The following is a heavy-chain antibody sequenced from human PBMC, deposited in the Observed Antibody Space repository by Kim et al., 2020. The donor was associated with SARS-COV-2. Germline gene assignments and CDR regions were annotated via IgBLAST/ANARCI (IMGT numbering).Heavy chain of an antibody. Sequence: GGSLRLSCAASGFSFSSYDMHWVRQALGKGLEWVSSISTSSIYIYYAASVKGRFTVSRDDATKSLYLQMNSLRAEDTALYYCARGPSRNWADYLGQGTLV. CDR3: ARGPSRNWADY. V-gene: IGHV3-21*01. CDR1: GFSFSSYD. J-gene: IGHJ4*02. CDR2: ISTSSIYI. D-gene: IGHD7-27*01.